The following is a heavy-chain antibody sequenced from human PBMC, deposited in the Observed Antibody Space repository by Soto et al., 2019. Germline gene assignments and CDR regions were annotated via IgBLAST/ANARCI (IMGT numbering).Heavy chain of an antibody. Sequence: SETLSLTGTVSGGSISSYYWSWIRQPPGKGLEWIGYIYYSGSTNHNPSLKSRVTISVDTSKNQFSLKLSSVTAADTAVYYCASTVTTRFDYWGQGTLVTVSS. J-gene: IGHJ4*02. V-gene: IGHV4-59*08. CDR3: ASTVTTRFDY. D-gene: IGHD4-17*01. CDR2: IYYSGST. CDR1: GGSISSYY.